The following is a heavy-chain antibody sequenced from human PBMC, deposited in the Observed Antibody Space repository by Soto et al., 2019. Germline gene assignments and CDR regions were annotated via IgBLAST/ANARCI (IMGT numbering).Heavy chain of an antibody. V-gene: IGHV3-30-3*01. J-gene: IGHJ5*02. CDR2: ISYDGSNK. CDR3: ARATAPGGFSWFDP. CDR1: GFTFSGYA. Sequence: GGSLRLSCAASGFTFSGYAMHWVRQAPGKELEWVAIISYDGSNKYYVDSVKGRFTISRDNSKNTVYLQMNSLRGEDTAVYYCARATAPGGFSWFDPWGQGTRVTVSS. D-gene: IGHD3-16*01.